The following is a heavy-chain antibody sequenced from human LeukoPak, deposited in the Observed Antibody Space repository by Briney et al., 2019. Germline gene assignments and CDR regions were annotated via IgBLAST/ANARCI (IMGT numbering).Heavy chain of an antibody. D-gene: IGHD7-27*01. CDR2: MNPNSGNT. CDR1: GYTFTSYD. Sequence: GASVKVSCKASGYTFTSYDINWVRQATGRGLEWMGWMNPNSGNTGYAQKFQGRVTITRNTSISTAYMELSSLRSEDTAVYYCARVGSELGPELNYYYYYMDVLGKGTTVTVSS. V-gene: IGHV1-8*03. J-gene: IGHJ6*03. CDR3: ARVGSELGPELNYYYYYMDV.